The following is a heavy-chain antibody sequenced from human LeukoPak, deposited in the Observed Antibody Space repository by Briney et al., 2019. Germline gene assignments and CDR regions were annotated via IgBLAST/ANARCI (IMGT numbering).Heavy chain of an antibody. D-gene: IGHD6-19*01. J-gene: IGHJ4*02. CDR1: GFTFSSYG. CDR3: AKDLLSRIAVAGRNDY. CDR2: ISGSGGST. Sequence: GGSLRLPCAASGFTFSSYGMSWVRQAPGKGLEWVSAISGSGGSTYYADSVKGRFTISRDNSKNTLYLQMNSLRAEDTAVYYCAKDLLSRIAVAGRNDYWGQGTLVTVSS. V-gene: IGHV3-23*01.